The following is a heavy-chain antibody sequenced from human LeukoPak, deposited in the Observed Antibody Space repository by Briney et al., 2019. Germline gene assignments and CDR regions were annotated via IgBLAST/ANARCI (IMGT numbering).Heavy chain of an antibody. CDR2: ISYHGSNK. V-gene: IGHV3-30*18. CDR1: GFTFSSYG. Sequence: GGSLRLSCAASGFTFSSYGMHWVRQAPGKGLEWVAVISYHGSNKYYADSVKGRFTISRDNSKNTLYLQMNSLRAEDTAMYYCAKGHSSGWYYFDYWAREPWSPSPQ. CDR3: AKGHSSGWYYFDY. J-gene: IGHJ4*02. D-gene: IGHD6-19*01.